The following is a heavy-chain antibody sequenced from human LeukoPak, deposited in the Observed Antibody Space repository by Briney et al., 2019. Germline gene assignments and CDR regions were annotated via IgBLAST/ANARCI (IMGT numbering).Heavy chain of an antibody. J-gene: IGHJ4*02. CDR2: ISSSSSYI. D-gene: IGHD3-10*01. Sequence: PGGSLRLSCAASGFTFSSYSMNWVRQAPGKGLEWVSSISSSSSYIYYADSVKGRFTISRDNSKNTLELQMNSLRAEDTAVYYCAKDELLLSFEDWGQGTLVTVSP. V-gene: IGHV3-21*04. CDR3: AKDELLLSFED. CDR1: GFTFSSYS.